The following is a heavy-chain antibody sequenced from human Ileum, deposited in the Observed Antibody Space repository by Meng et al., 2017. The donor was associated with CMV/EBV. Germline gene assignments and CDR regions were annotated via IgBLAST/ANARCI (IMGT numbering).Heavy chain of an antibody. CDR3: ATWLYGSSAGGMDV. J-gene: IGHJ6*02. CDR2: ISSNGGST. D-gene: IGHD6-6*01. V-gene: IGHV3-64*02. Sequence: GESLKISCVASGFTISNYVMHWVRQAPGRGLEYVSTISSNGGSTYYADSVKGRFTISRDNSKNTLYLRMGSLSAEDTAVYYCATWLYGSSAGGMDVWGQGTTVTVSS. CDR1: GFTISNYV.